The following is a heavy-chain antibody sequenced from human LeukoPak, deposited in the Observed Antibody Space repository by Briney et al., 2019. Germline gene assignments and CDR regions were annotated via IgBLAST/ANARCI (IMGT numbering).Heavy chain of an antibody. CDR3: AKLGYGSAKSRFDY. Sequence: GGSLRLSCAASGFTFSSYAMSWVRQAPGKGLEWVSAISGSGGSTYYADSAKGRFTISRDDSKNTLYLQMNSLRAEDTAVYYCAKLGYGSAKSRFDYWGQGTLVTVSS. D-gene: IGHD6-19*01. J-gene: IGHJ4*02. CDR1: GFTFSSYA. CDR2: ISGSGGST. V-gene: IGHV3-23*01.